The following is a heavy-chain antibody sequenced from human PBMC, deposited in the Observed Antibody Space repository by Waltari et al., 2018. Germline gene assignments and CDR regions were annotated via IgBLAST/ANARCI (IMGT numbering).Heavy chain of an antibody. CDR2: INSRGSDI. CDR3: AREYFDL. V-gene: IGHV3-21*01. Sequence: EVQLVESGGGLVKPGGSLRLSCAASGFTFSGHTTNWVRQAPGKGLEWVSSINSRGSDIYYADSVKGRFTISRDNAKNSLYLQMNSLRAEDTAVYYCAREYFDLWGRGTLVTVSS. J-gene: IGHJ2*01. CDR1: GFTFSGHT.